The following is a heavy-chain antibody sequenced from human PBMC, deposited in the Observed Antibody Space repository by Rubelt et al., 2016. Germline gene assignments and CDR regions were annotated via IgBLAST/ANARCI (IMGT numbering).Heavy chain of an antibody. Sequence: GSGGGVVQPGRSLRLSCAASGFTFSSYGMHWVRQAPGKGLEWVAVIWYDGSNKYYADSVKGRFTISRDNSKNTLYLQMNSLRAEDTAVYYCARDLTQEYFDYWGQGTLVTVSS. CDR3: ARDLTQEYFDY. V-gene: IGHV3-33*01. CDR2: IWYDGSNK. D-gene: IGHD1-14*01. J-gene: IGHJ4*02. CDR1: GFTFSSYG.